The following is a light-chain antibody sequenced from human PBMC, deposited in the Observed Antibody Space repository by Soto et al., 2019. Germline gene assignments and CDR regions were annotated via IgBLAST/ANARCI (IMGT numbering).Light chain of an antibody. CDR2: DAS. CDR1: QSISTH. CDR3: QHHDSRVT. V-gene: IGKV3-11*01. Sequence: EIVMTQSPSTLSLSPGERATLSCRASQSISTHLAWYQQKPGQAPRLLIYDASNRATGIPARFSGSGSGTDFTLTISSLEPEDFAVYYCQHHDSRVTFGGGTRVDFK. J-gene: IGKJ4*01.